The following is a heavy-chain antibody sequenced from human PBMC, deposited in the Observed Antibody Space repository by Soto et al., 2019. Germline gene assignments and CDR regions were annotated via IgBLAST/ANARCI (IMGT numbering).Heavy chain of an antibody. D-gene: IGHD5-12*01. CDR3: ARRPYSGSDDY. CDR2: ISYSGSA. Sequence: QVQLQESGPGLVKPSQTLSLNCSVSGDFISSGGYYWTWIRQHPGKGLEWIGYISYSGSAYSNPSLKSRVTISVDTSKNQFSLQLRSVTAADTAVYYCARRPYSGSDDYWGQGTLVTVSS. V-gene: IGHV4-31*03. J-gene: IGHJ4*02. CDR1: GDFISSGGYY.